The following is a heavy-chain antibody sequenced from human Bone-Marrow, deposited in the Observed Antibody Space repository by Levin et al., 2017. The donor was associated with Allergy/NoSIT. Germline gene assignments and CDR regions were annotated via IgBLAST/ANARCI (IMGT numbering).Heavy chain of an antibody. J-gene: IGHJ4*02. V-gene: IGHV3-23*01. CDR1: GFNFNAYG. Sequence: HTGGSLRLSCAVSGFNFNAYGMTWVRQAPGKGLEWVSTIRGSDDNTYYTDSVRGRFTISRDTSEDTLYLQMNSLRAEDTAVYYCATFDYSSYGYYFDYWGQGTLVTVSS. CDR3: ATFDYSSYGYYFDY. CDR2: IRGSDDNT. D-gene: IGHD4-11*01.